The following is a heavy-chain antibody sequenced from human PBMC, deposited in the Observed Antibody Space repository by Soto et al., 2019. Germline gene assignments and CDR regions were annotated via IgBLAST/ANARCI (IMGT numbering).Heavy chain of an antibody. CDR1: GGSISSSNW. J-gene: IGHJ6*02. CDR2: IYHSGST. V-gene: IGHV4-4*02. D-gene: IGHD6-6*01. CDR3: ARDIRGQLDYYGMDV. Sequence: SETLSLTCAVSGGSISSSNWWSWVRQPPGKGLEWIGEIYHSGSTNYNPPLKSRVTISVDKSKNQFSLKLSSVTAADTAVYYCARDIRGQLDYYGMDVWGQGTTVTVSS.